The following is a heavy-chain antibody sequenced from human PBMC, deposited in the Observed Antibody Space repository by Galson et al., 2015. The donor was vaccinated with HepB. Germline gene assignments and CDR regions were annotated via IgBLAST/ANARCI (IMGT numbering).Heavy chain of an antibody. CDR3: ARDQVESPPAD. V-gene: IGHV3-33*01. CDR1: GFTFSSYG. Sequence: SLRLSCAASGFTFSSYGMHWVRQAPGKGLEWVAVIWYDGSNKYYADTVKGRFTITRDNSKNTLYLQMNSLRAEDTAVYYCARDQVESPPADWGQGILVTVSS. D-gene: IGHD2-15*01. J-gene: IGHJ4*02. CDR2: IWYDGSNK.